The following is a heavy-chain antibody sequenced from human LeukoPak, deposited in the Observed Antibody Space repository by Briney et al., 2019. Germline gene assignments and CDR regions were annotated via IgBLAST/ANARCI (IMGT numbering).Heavy chain of an antibody. D-gene: IGHD3-10*01. CDR3: AVYQELGAFDI. Sequence: SQTLSLTCTVSGGSISSGDYYWSWIRQPPGKGLEWIGYIYYSGSTYYNPSLKSRVTISVDTSKNQFSLKLSSVTTADTAVYYCAVYQELGAFDIWGQGTMVTVSS. J-gene: IGHJ3*02. V-gene: IGHV4-30-4*08. CDR2: IYYSGST. CDR1: GGSISSGDYY.